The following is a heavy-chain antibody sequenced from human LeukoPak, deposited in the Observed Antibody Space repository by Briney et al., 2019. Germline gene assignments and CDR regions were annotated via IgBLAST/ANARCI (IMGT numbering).Heavy chain of an antibody. CDR2: INHSGST. Sequence: PSETLSLTCTVSGGSISSYYWSWIRQPPGKGLEWIGEINHSGSTNYNPSLKSRVTISVDTSKNQFSLKLSSVTAADTAVYYCARVKWAAGYYYYGMDVWGQGTTVTVSS. CDR1: GGSISSYY. J-gene: IGHJ6*02. CDR3: ARVKWAAGYYYYGMDV. V-gene: IGHV4-34*01. D-gene: IGHD6-13*01.